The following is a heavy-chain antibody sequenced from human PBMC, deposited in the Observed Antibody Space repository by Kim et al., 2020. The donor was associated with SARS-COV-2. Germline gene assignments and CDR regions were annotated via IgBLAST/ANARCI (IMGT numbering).Heavy chain of an antibody. Sequence: GGSLRLSCAASGLTFSSFWMSWVRQAPGKGLEWVANIKQDGSKKFYVDSVKGRFTISRDNAKNSLYLQMNSLRADDTAVYYCARDPEPYDYWCQSTLVT. CDR3: ARDPEPYDY. J-gene: IGHJ4*02. V-gene: IGHV3-7*01. CDR1: GLTFSSFW. CDR2: IKQDGSKK.